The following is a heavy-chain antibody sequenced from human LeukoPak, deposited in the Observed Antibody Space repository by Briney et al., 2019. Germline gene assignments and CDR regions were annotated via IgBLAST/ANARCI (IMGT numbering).Heavy chain of an antibody. Sequence: KPGGSLRLSCAAPGFTFSSYSMNWVRQAPGKGLEWVSSISSSSSYIYYADSVKGRFTISRDNAKNSLYLQMNSLRAEDTAVYYCASGGYSSSWSPFDYWGQGTLVTVSS. CDR2: ISSSSSYI. CDR1: GFTFSSYS. CDR3: ASGGYSSSWSPFDY. D-gene: IGHD6-13*01. J-gene: IGHJ4*02. V-gene: IGHV3-21*01.